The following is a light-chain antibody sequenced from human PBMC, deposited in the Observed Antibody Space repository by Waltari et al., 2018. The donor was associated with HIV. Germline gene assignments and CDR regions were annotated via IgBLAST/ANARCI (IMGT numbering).Light chain of an antibody. J-gene: IGLJ3*02. V-gene: IGLV3-25*03. CDR1: ALPKQY. CDR2: KDG. CDR3: QSADSSDTYSWV. Sequence: SYELTQPPSVSVSPGQTARITCSGDALPKQYAYWYQQKPGHAPVLVIYKDGESPSGIPERFSGSSSGTTVTLTISGVQAEDEADYYCQSADSSDTYSWVFGGGTKLTVL.